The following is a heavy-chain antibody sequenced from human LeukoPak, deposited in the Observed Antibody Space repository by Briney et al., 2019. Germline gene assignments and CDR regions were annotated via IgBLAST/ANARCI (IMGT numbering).Heavy chain of an antibody. CDR1: GFTFSSYV. CDR2: IWYDGSNK. CDR3: ARDTPAAGPQIDY. J-gene: IGHJ4*02. Sequence: GGSLRLSCAASGFTFSSYVMHWVRQAPGKGLEWVAVIWYDGSNKYYADSVKGRFTISRDNSKNTLYLQMNSLRAEDTAVYYCARDTPAAGPQIDYWGQGTLVTVSS. D-gene: IGHD6-13*01. V-gene: IGHV3-33*01.